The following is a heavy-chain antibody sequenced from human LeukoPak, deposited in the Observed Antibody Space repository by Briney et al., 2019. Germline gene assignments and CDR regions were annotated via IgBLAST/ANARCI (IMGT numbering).Heavy chain of an antibody. CDR1: GGSISNYY. J-gene: IGHJ4*02. D-gene: IGHD5-18*01. V-gene: IGHV4-59*01. Sequence: PSETLSLTCTVSGGSISNYYWSWIRQPPGKGLEWIGHIYYSGATKYNPSLKSRITISVDTSKNQFSLNLRSATAADTAVYYCAREYSSFEYWGQGILVTVSS. CDR3: AREYSSFEY. CDR2: IYYSGAT.